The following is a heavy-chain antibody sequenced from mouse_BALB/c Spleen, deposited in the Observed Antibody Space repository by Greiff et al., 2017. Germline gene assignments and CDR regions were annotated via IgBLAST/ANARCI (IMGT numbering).Heavy chain of an antibody. Sequence: EVKLMESGPGLVKPSQSLSLTCTVTGYSITSDYAWNWIRQFPGNKLEWMGYISYSGSTSYNPSLKSRISITRDTSKNQFFLQLNSVTTEDTATYYCARLRGNYLYYFDYWGQGTTLTVSS. CDR3: ARLRGNYLYYFDY. D-gene: IGHD2-1*01. J-gene: IGHJ2*01. CDR2: ISYSGST. CDR1: GYSITSDYA. V-gene: IGHV3-2*02.